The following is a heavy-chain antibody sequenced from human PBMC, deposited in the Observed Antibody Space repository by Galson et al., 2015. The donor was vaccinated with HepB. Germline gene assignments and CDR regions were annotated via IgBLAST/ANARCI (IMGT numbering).Heavy chain of an antibody. CDR2: ISGGGYT. V-gene: IGHV3-23*01. CDR3: AKDQLLGTTGASFDN. CDR1: GFKFNNYG. D-gene: IGHD1-7*01. Sequence: SLRLSCAASGFKFNNYGMSWVRQAPGKGLEWVSGISGGGYTYYADSVKGRFTIFRDNSNNTMYMQMNSLTVEDTAIYFCAKDQLLGTTGASFDNWGQGTLVTVSS. J-gene: IGHJ4*02.